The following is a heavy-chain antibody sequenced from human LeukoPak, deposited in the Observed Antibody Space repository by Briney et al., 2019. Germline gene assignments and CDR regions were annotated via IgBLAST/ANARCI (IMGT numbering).Heavy chain of an antibody. CDR1: GGTFSSYA. V-gene: IGHV1-18*01. CDR3: ARDAPLYCSGGSCYRWGEVDY. J-gene: IGHJ4*02. CDR2: ISAYNGNT. Sequence: GASVKVSCKASGGTFSSYAISWVRQAPGQGLEWMGRISAYNGNTNYAQKLQGRVTMTTDTSTSTAYMELRSLRSDDTAVYYCARDAPLYCSGGSCYRWGEVDYWGQGTLVTVSS. D-gene: IGHD2-15*01.